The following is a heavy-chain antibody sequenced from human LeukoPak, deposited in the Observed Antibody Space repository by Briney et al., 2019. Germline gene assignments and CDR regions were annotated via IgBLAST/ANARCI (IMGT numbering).Heavy chain of an antibody. D-gene: IGHD6-13*01. CDR2: ISGSGGST. V-gene: IGHV3-23*01. J-gene: IGHJ4*02. CDR3: AKVRPPHSSSWYEFDY. CDR1: GFIFTNFP. Sequence: GGSLRLSCAASGFIFTNFPMSWVRQAPGKGLEWVSAISGSGGSTYYADSVKGRFTISRDNSKNTLYLQMNSLRAEDTAVYYCAKVRPPHSSSWYEFDYWGQGTLVTVSS.